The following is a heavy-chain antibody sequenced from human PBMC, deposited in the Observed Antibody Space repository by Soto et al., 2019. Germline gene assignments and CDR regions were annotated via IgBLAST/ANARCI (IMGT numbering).Heavy chain of an antibody. CDR2: ISSSGDST. V-gene: IGHV3-64*02. CDR1: GFTFKTYY. Sequence: GGSLRRSCAASGFTFKTYYMHWVRQAPGKGPEYVSAISSSGDSTYYADSVKGRFTISRDNSKNTMYLQMGSLRVEDMAFYYCARGIYFGSARYYFDYWGQGALVTVSS. CDR3: ARGIYFGSARYYFDY. D-gene: IGHD3-10*01. J-gene: IGHJ4*02.